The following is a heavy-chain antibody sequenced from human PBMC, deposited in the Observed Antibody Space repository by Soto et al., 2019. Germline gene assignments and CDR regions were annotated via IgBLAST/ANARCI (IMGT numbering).Heavy chain of an antibody. V-gene: IGHV3-9*01. Sequence: EVQLVESGGDRVQPGRSLRLSCAASGFNFDDYVMQWVRQAPGKGLEWVSGISSNSVNIGYADSVKGRFTIFRDNAKSSLYLQMNSLRAEDTALYYCAKDLGRYYDSSGRDAFDIWGQGTMVTVSS. D-gene: IGHD3-22*01. CDR2: ISSNSVNI. J-gene: IGHJ3*02. CDR3: AKDLGRYYDSSGRDAFDI. CDR1: GFNFDDYV.